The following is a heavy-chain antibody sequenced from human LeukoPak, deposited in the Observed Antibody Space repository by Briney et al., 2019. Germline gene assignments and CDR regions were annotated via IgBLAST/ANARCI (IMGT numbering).Heavy chain of an antibody. D-gene: IGHD6-13*01. Sequence: GGSLRLSCAASGFTFSSYAMSWVRQAPGKGLEWVSAISGSGGSTYYADSVKGRFTISRDNAKNSLYLQMNSLRAEDTAVYYCAREGRWGIATMDVRGQGTTVTVSS. J-gene: IGHJ6*02. CDR2: ISGSGGST. CDR3: AREGRWGIATMDV. V-gene: IGHV3-23*01. CDR1: GFTFSSYA.